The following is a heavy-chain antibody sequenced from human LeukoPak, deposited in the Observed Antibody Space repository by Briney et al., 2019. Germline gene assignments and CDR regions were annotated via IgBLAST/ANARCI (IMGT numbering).Heavy chain of an antibody. CDR3: ARASDILTGFDY. D-gene: IGHD3-9*01. J-gene: IGHJ4*02. CDR1: GFTFSSYD. Sequence: GGSLRLSCAASGFTFSSYDMHWVRQATGKGLEWVSAIGTAGDTYYPGSAKGRFTISRENAKNSLYLQMNSLRAGDTAVYYCARASDILTGFDYWGQGTLVTVSS. V-gene: IGHV3-13*01. CDR2: IGTAGDT.